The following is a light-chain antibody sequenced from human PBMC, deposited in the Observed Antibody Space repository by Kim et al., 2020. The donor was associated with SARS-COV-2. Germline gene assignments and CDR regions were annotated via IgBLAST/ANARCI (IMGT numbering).Light chain of an antibody. Sequence: AYIGARVTISCPASQSIRRWVAWYQQTAGRPPKVLISKASHLESGVPSRFSGSGSGTEFTLTISSLQPDDFATYFCQQHGSYPYTFGRGTKLEI. CDR3: QQHGSYPYT. J-gene: IGKJ2*01. CDR1: QSIRRW. CDR2: KAS. V-gene: IGKV1-5*03.